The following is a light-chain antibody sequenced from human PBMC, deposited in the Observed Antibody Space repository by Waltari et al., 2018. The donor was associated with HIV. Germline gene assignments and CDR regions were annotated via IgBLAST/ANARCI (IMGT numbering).Light chain of an antibody. V-gene: IGKV4-1*01. J-gene: IGKJ4*01. CDR2: WAS. CDR1: QSLLYDSNNRNY. Sequence: DIVMTQSPDSLAVSLGERATIHCKSSQSLLYDSNNRNYLGWYQQKPGQPPKLLISWASIRNSGVPDRFSGSGSGTNFSLTISGLQADDLAVYYCQQYYTLPPTFGGGTKVEIK. CDR3: QQYYTLPPT.